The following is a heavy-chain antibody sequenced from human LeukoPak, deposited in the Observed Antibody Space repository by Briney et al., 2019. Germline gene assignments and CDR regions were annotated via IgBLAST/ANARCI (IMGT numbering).Heavy chain of an antibody. CDR2: ISGSGGST. V-gene: IGHV3-23*01. J-gene: IGHJ5*02. CDR3: AKDHEGSYGGYNWFDP. D-gene: IGHD1-26*01. CDR1: GFTFSSYA. Sequence: GGSLRLSCAASGFTFSSYAMSWVRQAPGKGLEWVSAISGSGGSTYYADSVKGRFTISRDNSKNTLYLQMNSLRAEDTAVYYCAKDHEGSYGGYNWFDPWGQGTLVTVSS.